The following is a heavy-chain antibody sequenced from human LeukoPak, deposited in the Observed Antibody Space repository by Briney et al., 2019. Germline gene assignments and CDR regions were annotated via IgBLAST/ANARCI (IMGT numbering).Heavy chain of an antibody. J-gene: IGHJ3*02. V-gene: IGHV2-5*02. Sequence: SGPILLNPTQTLTLTCTLSGLSLTTSGVGVGWIRQPPGKALEWLAIMYWDDDERYSPSLKNRLTLAQDPSKTQVVLRMTNMDPADTGTYYCAGTTISGLLGDAFDIWGQGTMVTVFS. CDR2: MYWDDDE. CDR3: AGTTISGLLGDAFDI. CDR1: GLSLTTSGVG. D-gene: IGHD3/OR15-3a*01.